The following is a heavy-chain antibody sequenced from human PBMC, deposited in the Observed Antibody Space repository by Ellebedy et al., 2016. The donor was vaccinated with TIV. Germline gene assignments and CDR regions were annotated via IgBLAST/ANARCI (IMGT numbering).Heavy chain of an antibody. CDR2: IYYSGST. CDR3: ARALVRFDYYYYGMDV. D-gene: IGHD3-10*01. V-gene: IGHV4-59*01. Sequence: SETLSLXXTVSGGSISSYYWSWIRQPPGKGLEWIGYIYYSGSTNYNPSLKSRVTISVDTSKNQFSLKLSSVTAADTAVYYCARALVRFDYYYYGMDVWGQGTTVTVSS. J-gene: IGHJ6*02. CDR1: GGSISSYY.